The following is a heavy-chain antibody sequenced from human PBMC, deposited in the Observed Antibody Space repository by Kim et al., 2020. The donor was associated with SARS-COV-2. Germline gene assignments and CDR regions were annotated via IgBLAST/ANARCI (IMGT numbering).Heavy chain of an antibody. D-gene: IGHD6-19*01. V-gene: IGHV4-31*02. CDR3: ASGTVAGTLSGAFDI. Sequence: PSLKSRVTISVDTSKNQFSLKLSSVTAADTAVYYCASGTVAGTLSGAFDIWGQGTMVTVSS. J-gene: IGHJ3*02.